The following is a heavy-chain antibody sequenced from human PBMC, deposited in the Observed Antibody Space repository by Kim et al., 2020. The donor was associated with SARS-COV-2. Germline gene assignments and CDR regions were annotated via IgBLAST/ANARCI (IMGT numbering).Heavy chain of an antibody. V-gene: IGHV4-39*01. Sequence: SETLSLTCTVSGGSISSSSYYWGWIRQPPGKGLEWIGSIYYSGSTYYNPSLKSRVTISVDTSKNQFSLKLSSVTAADTAVYYCASFYQYYYDSSGYYLFDYWGQGTLVTVSS. CDR1: GGSISSSSYY. CDR3: ASFYQYYYDSSGYYLFDY. J-gene: IGHJ4*02. CDR2: IYYSGST. D-gene: IGHD3-22*01.